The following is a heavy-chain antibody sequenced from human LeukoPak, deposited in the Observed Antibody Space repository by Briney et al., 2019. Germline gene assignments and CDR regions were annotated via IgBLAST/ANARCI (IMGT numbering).Heavy chain of an antibody. Sequence: ASVKVSCKASGGTFSSYAISWVRQAPGQGLEWMGGIIPIFGTANYAQKFQGRVTITADESASTAYMELSSLRSEDTAVYYCARVHSYCSTTSCLDYWGQGTLVTVSS. CDR3: ARVHSYCSTTSCLDY. CDR2: IIPIFGTA. V-gene: IGHV1-69*13. CDR1: GGTFSSYA. J-gene: IGHJ4*02. D-gene: IGHD2-2*01.